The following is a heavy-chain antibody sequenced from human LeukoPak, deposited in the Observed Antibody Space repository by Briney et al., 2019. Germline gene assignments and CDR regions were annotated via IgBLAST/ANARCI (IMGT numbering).Heavy chain of an antibody. CDR2: IKQDGSEK. CDR3: ARLEQWLTPY. D-gene: IGHD6-19*01. Sequence: PGGSLRLSCAVSGFTFRSYWMSWVRQAPGKGLEWVANIKQDGSEKNYVDSVKGRFTISRDNAKNSLYLQMNSLRVEDTAVYYCARLEQWLTPYWGQGTLVTVSS. CDR1: GFTFRSYW. J-gene: IGHJ4*02. V-gene: IGHV3-7*01.